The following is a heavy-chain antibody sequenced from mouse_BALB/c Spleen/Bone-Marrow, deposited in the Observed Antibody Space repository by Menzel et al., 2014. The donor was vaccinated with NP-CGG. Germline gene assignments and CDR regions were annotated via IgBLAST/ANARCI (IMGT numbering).Heavy chain of an antibody. Sequence: EVQLQQSGPELVKPGASVKISCKASGYAFSSSWMNWVKQSHGKNLEWIGLINPYNGGTTYNQKFKDKATLTVDKSSSTAYMELLSLTSEDSAVYYCANWDWFANWGQGTLVTVS. J-gene: IGHJ3*01. D-gene: IGHD4-1*01. CDR1: GYAFSSSW. V-gene: IGHV1-19*01. CDR2: INPYNGGT. CDR3: ANWDWFAN.